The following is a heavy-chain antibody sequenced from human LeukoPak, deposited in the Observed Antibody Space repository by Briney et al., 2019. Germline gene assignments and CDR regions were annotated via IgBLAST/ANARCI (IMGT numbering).Heavy chain of an antibody. CDR3: ARHDGDYGVKVPFDY. V-gene: IGHV3-48*03. D-gene: IGHD4-17*01. CDR1: GFTFSSYE. J-gene: IGHJ4*02. Sequence: GGSLRLSCAASGFTFSSYEMNWVRQAPGKGLEWVSYISSSGSTIYYADSVKGRFTISRDNAKNTLYLQMNSLRAEDTAVYYCARHDGDYGVKVPFDYWGQGTLVTVSS. CDR2: ISSSGSTI.